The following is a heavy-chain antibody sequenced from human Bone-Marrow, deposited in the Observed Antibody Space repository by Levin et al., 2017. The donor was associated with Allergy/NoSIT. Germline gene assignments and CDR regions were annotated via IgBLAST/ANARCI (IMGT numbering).Heavy chain of an antibody. V-gene: IGHV7-4-1*02. D-gene: IGHD4-17*01. J-gene: IGHJ1*01. Sequence: GASVKVSCKASGYTFTSYALNWVRQAPGQGLEWMGWINTNTGNPTYAQGFTGRFVFSLDTSVSTAYLQISRLKAEDTAVYYCAKVGAPGTTINFQQWGQGTLVTVSS. CDR2: INTNTGNP. CDR3: AKVGAPGTTINFQQ. CDR1: GYTFTSYA.